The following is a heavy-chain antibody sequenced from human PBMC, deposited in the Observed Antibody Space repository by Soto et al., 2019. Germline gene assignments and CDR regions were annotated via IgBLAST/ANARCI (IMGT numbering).Heavy chain of an antibody. D-gene: IGHD5-12*01. V-gene: IGHV1-69*13. CDR3: ARDKVATGYYYGMDV. CDR2: IIPNFGTA. CDR1: GGTFSSYA. Sequence: SVKVSCKASGGTFSSYAISWVRQASGQGLEWMGGIIPNFGTANYAQKFQGRVTITADESTSTAYMELSSLRSEDTAVYYCARDKVATGYYYGMDVWGQGTTVTVSS. J-gene: IGHJ6*02.